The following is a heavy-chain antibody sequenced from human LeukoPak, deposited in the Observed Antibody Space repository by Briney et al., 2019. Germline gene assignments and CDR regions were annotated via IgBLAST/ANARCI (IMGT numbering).Heavy chain of an antibody. CDR2: MNPNSGNP. Sequence: ASVKVSCKASRYTFTSYDINWVRQATGQGLEWMGWMNPNSGNPGYEQQLQGRVTMTTDTSTSTAYMELRSLRSDGTALYYCARGETYCSSTSGYEYEFDYWGQGTLVTVSS. CDR3: ARGETYCSSTSGYEYEFDY. D-gene: IGHD2-2*01. CDR1: RYTFTSYD. J-gene: IGHJ4*02. V-gene: IGHV1-8*01.